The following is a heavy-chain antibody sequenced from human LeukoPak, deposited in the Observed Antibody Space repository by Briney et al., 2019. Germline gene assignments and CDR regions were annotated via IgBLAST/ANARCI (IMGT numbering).Heavy chain of an antibody. V-gene: IGHV4-39*01. CDR2: IYYSGST. Sequence: SETLSLTCTVSGCSISSSSYYWGWIRQPPGKGLEWIGNIYYSGSTHYNPSLKSRVTISVATSKNQSTLKLSSITAADTAVYYCARRQYGSGSYYTPPDYWGQGTLVTVSS. CDR3: ARRQYGSGSYYTPPDY. D-gene: IGHD3-10*01. J-gene: IGHJ4*02. CDR1: GCSISSSSYY.